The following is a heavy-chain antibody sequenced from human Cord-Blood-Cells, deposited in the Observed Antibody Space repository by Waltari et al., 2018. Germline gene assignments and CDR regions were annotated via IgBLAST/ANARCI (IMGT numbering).Heavy chain of an antibody. D-gene: IGHD2-15*01. Sequence: EVQLLQSGGGLVQPGGSLRISCAASGSTLSSSAMCWVPQAPGNGLGRVPAISGSGGRTSYAYSVKGRFTIPRDNSKNTLYLQLNSLSAEDTAVYYCAKDRNCSGGSCHFDYWGQGTLVTVSS. V-gene: IGHV3-23*01. J-gene: IGHJ4*02. CDR2: ISGSGGRT. CDR1: GSTLSSSA. CDR3: AKDRNCSGGSCHFDY.